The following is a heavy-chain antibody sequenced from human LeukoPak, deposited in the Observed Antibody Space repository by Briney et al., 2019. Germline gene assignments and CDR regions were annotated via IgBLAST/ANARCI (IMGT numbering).Heavy chain of an antibody. Sequence: PGRSLRLSRAASGFTFSSYAMHWVRQAPGKGLEWVAVISYDGSNKYYADSVKGRFTISRDNAKNSLYLQMNSLRAEDMAVYYCGRGGYYDYWEDFYYYGMDVWGQGTTVTVSS. V-gene: IGHV3-30-3*01. CDR3: GRGGYYDYWEDFYYYGMDV. CDR2: ISYDGSNK. D-gene: IGHD3-3*01. CDR1: GFTFSSYA. J-gene: IGHJ6*02.